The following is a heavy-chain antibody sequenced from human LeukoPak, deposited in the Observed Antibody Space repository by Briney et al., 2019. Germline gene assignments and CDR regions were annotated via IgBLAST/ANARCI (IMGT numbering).Heavy chain of an antibody. CDR3: ARLDGDQISGGGYYYYGMDV. Sequence: SETLSLTCAVSGGAINSDDWSWIRRPPGKGLEWIGHIHHSGRSNYNPSLVSRVTLSVDMSRNQFSLRLSSVTAADTAVYYCARLDGDQISGGGYYYYGMDVWGQGTTVTVSS. CDR1: GGAINSDD. D-gene: IGHD3-10*01. J-gene: IGHJ6*02. V-gene: IGHV4-59*08. CDR2: IHHSGRS.